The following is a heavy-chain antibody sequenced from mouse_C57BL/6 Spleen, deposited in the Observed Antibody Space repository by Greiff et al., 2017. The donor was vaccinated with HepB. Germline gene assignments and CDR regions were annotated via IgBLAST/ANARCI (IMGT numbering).Heavy chain of an antibody. V-gene: IGHV5-17*01. CDR1: GFTFSDYG. CDR3: ARTGLPYWYFDV. Sequence: DVKLVESGGGLVKPGGSLKLSCAASGFTFSDYGMHWVRQAPEKGLEWVAYISSGSSTIYYADTVKGRFTISRDNAKNTLFLQMTSLRSEDTAMYYCARTGLPYWYFDVWGTGTTVTVSS. D-gene: IGHD2-2*01. J-gene: IGHJ1*03. CDR2: ISSGSSTI.